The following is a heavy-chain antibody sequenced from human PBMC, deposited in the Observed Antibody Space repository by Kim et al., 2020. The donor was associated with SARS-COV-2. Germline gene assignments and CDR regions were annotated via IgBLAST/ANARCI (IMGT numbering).Heavy chain of an antibody. CDR1: GFTFSSYA. CDR3: AIDGFVRGVIAYFQH. Sequence: GGSLRLSCAASGFTFSSYAMSWVRQAPGKGLEWVSAISGSGGSTYYADSVKGRFTISRDNSKNTLYLQMNSLRAEDTAVYYCAIDGFVRGVIAYFQHWGQGTLVTVSS. V-gene: IGHV3-23*01. D-gene: IGHD3-10*01. J-gene: IGHJ1*01. CDR2: ISGSGGST.